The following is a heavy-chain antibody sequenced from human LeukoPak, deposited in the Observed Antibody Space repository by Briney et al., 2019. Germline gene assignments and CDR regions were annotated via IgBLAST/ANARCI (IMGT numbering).Heavy chain of an antibody. CDR2: ISGSGGST. D-gene: IGHD3-10*01. CDR1: GFTFSSYA. J-gene: IGHJ4*02. V-gene: IGHV3-23*01. CDR3: AKDRKVRGVIITGLDY. Sequence: GGSLRLSCAASGFTFSSYAMSWVRQAPGKGLEWVSAISGSGGSTYYADSVKGRFTISRDNSKNTLYLQMNSLRAEDTAVYYCAKDRKVRGVIITGLDYWGQGTLVTVSS.